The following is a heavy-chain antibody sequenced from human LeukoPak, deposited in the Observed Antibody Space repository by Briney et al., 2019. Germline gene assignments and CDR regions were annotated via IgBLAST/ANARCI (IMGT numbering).Heavy chain of an antibody. Sequence: GGSLRLSCAAPGITFSSFGMHWLRQAPGKGLEWVAFIWYDGSNKYYADSVKGRFTISRDDSKNTLYLQMNSLRVEDTAVYYCARDGTVTAGPFDPWGRGTLVTVSS. D-gene: IGHD4-11*01. CDR1: GITFSSFG. CDR3: ARDGTVTAGPFDP. J-gene: IGHJ5*02. CDR2: IWYDGSNK. V-gene: IGHV3-33*01.